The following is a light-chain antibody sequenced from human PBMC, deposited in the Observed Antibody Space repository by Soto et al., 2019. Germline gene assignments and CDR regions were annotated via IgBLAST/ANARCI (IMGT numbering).Light chain of an antibody. CDR2: LGS. CDR1: QSLLHTNGYNY. V-gene: IGKV2-28*01. CDR3: MQALETPWA. J-gene: IGKJ1*01. Sequence: VMTQSPLSLPVIPGEPASISCRSSQSLLHTNGYNYLDWYLQKPGQSPQLLIYLGSNRASGVPDRFSGSGSGTDFTLEISRVEAEDVGVYYCMQALETPWAFGQGTKVEIK.